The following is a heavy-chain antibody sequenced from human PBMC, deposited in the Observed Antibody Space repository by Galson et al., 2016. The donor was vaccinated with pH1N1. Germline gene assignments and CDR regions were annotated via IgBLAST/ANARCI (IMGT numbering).Heavy chain of an antibody. CDR2: TIPIFNTA. CDR3: AREDYYDTDLSDWYFDL. Sequence: SVKASCKASGGTFGSYGINWVRQAPGQGLEWMGGTIPIFNTAKYAQNFQGRVTITADESTTTAYMELSSLRSDDTAVYFCAREDYYDTDLSDWYFDLWGRGTLLTVSS. CDR1: GGTFGSYG. D-gene: IGHD3-22*01. J-gene: IGHJ2*01. V-gene: IGHV1-69*13.